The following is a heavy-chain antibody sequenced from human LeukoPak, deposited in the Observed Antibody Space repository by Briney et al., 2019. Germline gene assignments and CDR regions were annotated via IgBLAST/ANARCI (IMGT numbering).Heavy chain of an antibody. D-gene: IGHD3-9*01. CDR1: GFTFSNAW. J-gene: IGHJ3*02. V-gene: IGHV3-15*01. CDR2: IKSKTDGGTT. Sequence: GGSLRLSCAASGFTFSNAWMSWVRQAPGKGLEWVGRIKSKTDGGTTDYAAPVKGRFTISRDDSKNTLYLQMNSLKTEDTAVYYCTTDYDISTGYYSSDHNDAFDIWGQGTMVTVSS. CDR3: TTDYDISTGYYSSDHNDAFDI.